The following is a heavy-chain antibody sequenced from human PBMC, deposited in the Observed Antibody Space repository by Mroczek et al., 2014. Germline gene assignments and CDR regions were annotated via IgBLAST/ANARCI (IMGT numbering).Heavy chain of an antibody. Sequence: VQLVESGGGLVQPGGSLRLSCAASGFTFSSYAMSWVRQAPGKGLEWVSAISGSGGSTYYADSVKGRFTISRDNSKNTLYLQMNSLRAEDTAVYYCAKVERGGYDSSGYYRAEYFQHWGQGTPGHPSPQ. CDR3: AKVERGGYDSSGYYRAEYFQH. V-gene: IGHV3-23*04. J-gene: IGHJ1*01. D-gene: IGHD3-22*01. CDR2: ISGSGGST. CDR1: GFTFSSYA.